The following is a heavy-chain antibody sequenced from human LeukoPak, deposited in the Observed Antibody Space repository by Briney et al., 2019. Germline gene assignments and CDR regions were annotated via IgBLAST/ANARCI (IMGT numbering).Heavy chain of an antibody. J-gene: IGHJ4*02. CDR3: ARDDPGCSSTSCSVEADY. V-gene: IGHV1-46*01. Sequence: ASVKVSCKASGYTFTSYYMHCVRQAPGQGLEWMGMINPSGGSTDNAQKFQGRVTLTRDMSTSTVYMELSSLRFEDTAVYYCARDDPGCSSTSCSVEADYWGQGTLVTVSS. CDR1: GYTFTSYY. CDR2: INPSGGST. D-gene: IGHD2-2*01.